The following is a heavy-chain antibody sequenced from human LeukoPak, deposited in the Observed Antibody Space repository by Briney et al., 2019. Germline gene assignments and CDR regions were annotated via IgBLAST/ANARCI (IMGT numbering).Heavy chain of an antibody. CDR1: GFTFDDYA. D-gene: IGHD3-10*01. CDR2: IIWDGGST. J-gene: IGHJ6*03. Sequence: GGSLRLSCAASGFTFDDYAMHWVRQAPGKGLEWVSLIIWDGGSTYYADSVKGRFTISRDNSKNSLYLQMNSLRAEDTALYYCAKEEGVDYYYYMDVWGKGTTVTVSS. CDR3: AKEEGVDYYYYMDV. V-gene: IGHV3-43D*03.